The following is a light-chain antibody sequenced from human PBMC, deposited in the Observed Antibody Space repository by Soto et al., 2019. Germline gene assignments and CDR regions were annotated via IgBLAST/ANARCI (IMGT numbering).Light chain of an antibody. CDR3: QQHYSTPLT. CDR1: QSVLYSSNNKNY. V-gene: IGKV4-1*01. Sequence: IVMIQSPDSLAVSLGERATINCKSSQSVLYSSNNKNYLAWYQQKPGQPPKLLIYWASTLESGVPDRISGSGSGTDFTLTISSLQAEDVAVYYCQQHYSTPLTFGGGTKVDIK. J-gene: IGKJ4*01. CDR2: WAS.